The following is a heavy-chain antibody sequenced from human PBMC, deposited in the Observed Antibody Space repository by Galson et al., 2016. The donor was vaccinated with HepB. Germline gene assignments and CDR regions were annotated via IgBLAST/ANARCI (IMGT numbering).Heavy chain of an antibody. Sequence: SLRLSCAASGFSVSDSYVTWVRQAPGKGLDLVPIIYKDGNTFHAPFVKGRFTISRDNFKNYLDLQMSNVRAEDTAVYYCATVLPAGHYWYPPLWGRGTLVSVSS. D-gene: IGHD2-8*02. J-gene: IGHJ2*01. CDR1: GFSVSDSY. CDR3: ATVLPAGHYWYPPL. V-gene: IGHV3-53*01. CDR2: IYKDGNT.